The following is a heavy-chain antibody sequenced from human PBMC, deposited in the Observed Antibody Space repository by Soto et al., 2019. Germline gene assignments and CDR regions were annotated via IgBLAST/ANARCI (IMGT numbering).Heavy chain of an antibody. CDR2: IYVSGST. Sequence: SETLSLTCTVSRGSIYTGGYYWTWVRQHPGKALEWIGYIYVSGSTYYNPSLKSRVAISIDTSKNQFSLKLNSVSAADTAVYYCARARSGTYYNPAWFDPWGQGALVTVSS. D-gene: IGHD3-10*01. CDR3: ARARSGTYYNPAWFDP. J-gene: IGHJ5*02. CDR1: RGSIYTGGYY. V-gene: IGHV4-31*03.